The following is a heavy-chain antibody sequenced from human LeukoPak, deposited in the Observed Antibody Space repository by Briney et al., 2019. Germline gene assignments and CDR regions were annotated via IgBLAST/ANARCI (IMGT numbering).Heavy chain of an antibody. CDR2: IIPILGTA. J-gene: IGHJ4*02. CDR1: GGTFSSYA. CDR3: ARDGDYGTGSYYRGCIDS. V-gene: IGHV1-69*04. Sequence: SVKVSCKASGGTFSSYAISWVRQAPGQGLEWMGRIIPILGTANYAQKFQGRVTITADKSTSTAYMELSSLRSEDTAVYYCARDGDYGTGSYYRGCIDSWGQGTPVTVSP. D-gene: IGHD3-10*01.